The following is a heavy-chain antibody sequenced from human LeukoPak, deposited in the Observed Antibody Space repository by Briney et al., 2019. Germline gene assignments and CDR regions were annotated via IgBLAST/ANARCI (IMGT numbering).Heavy chain of an antibody. J-gene: IGHJ4*02. D-gene: IGHD3-16*02. V-gene: IGHV3-23*01. Sequence: PGGSLRLSCAASGFTFSSYAMSWVRQAPGKGLEWVSAISGSGGSTYYADSVKGRFTISRDNSKNTLYLQMNSLRAEDTAVYYCAKDLANYDSVGGSYRFTGPSENWGQGTLVTVSS. CDR1: GFTFSSYA. CDR3: AKDLANYDSVGGSYRFTGPSEN. CDR2: ISGSGGST.